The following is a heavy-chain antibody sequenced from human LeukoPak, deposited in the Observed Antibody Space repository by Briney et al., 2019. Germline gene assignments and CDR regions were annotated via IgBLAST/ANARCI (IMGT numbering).Heavy chain of an antibody. D-gene: IGHD2-15*01. Sequence: NPSETLSLTCAVYGGSFSGYYWSWIRQPPGKGLEWIGYVYYSGDTNYNPSLKSRVTMSLDTSKNQVSLRLSSVTAADTAVYYCARHPFATPFDYWGRGTLLTVSS. CDR3: ARHPFATPFDY. CDR1: GGSFSGYY. CDR2: VYYSGDT. J-gene: IGHJ4*02. V-gene: IGHV4-59*08.